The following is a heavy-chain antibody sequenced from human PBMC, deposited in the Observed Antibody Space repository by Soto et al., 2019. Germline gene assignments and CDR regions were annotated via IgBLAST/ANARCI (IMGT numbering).Heavy chain of an antibody. CDR2: ISAYNGNT. CDR1: GYTFTSYG. CDR3: ARSLVWFGDLYMDV. J-gene: IGHJ6*03. Sequence: GSSVKVSCKASGYTFTSYGISWVRQAPGQGLEWMGWISAYNGNTNYAQKLQGRVTMTTDTSTSTAYMELRSLRSDDTAVYYCARSLVWFGDLYMDVWGKGTTVTVSS. V-gene: IGHV1-18*01. D-gene: IGHD3-10*01.